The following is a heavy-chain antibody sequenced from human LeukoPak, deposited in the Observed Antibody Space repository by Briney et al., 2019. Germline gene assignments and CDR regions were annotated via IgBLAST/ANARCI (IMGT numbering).Heavy chain of an antibody. V-gene: IGHV4-61*02. D-gene: IGHD6-19*01. CDR1: GGSISNGTSY. Sequence: SQTLSLTCTVSGGSISNGTSYWTWIRQPAGKSLEWLGRIYSSGSTNYNPSLKSRVTISADTSKNQFSLTLTSVTAADTAVYYCARRGGWLAPFDYWGQGTLVTVSS. CDR3: ARRGGWLAPFDY. CDR2: IYSSGST. J-gene: IGHJ4*02.